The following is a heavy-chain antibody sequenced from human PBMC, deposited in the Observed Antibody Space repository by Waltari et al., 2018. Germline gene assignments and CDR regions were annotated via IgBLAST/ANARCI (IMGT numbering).Heavy chain of an antibody. J-gene: IGHJ4*02. Sequence: QVQLVQSGAEVKQPGASVKVSCKTSGYTFTNSHMHWVRQAPGQGPEWMGLINPTDGAPIYAQTLQGRVTMTRDTSTSTVYMDLSSLRSADTAVYYCARDNTHWSFAKYWGQGTLVTVSS. CDR1: GYTFTNSH. D-gene: IGHD2-21*01. CDR2: INPTDGAP. CDR3: ARDNTHWSFAKY. V-gene: IGHV1-46*01.